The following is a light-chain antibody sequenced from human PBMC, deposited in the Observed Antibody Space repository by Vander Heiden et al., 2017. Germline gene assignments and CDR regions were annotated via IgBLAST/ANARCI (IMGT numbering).Light chain of an antibody. Sequence: PALTQPRSASGSPGQSATVSCTGTSTDVGGCTYVSWYQQHPDKAPTLMIYEVTKRPSGGPDRFSGSKSGNTASLTVSGLQAEDEADYYCISYAGSNNLVFGGGTKLTVL. CDR3: ISYAGSNNLV. J-gene: IGLJ2*01. CDR2: EVT. CDR1: STDVGGCTY. V-gene: IGLV2-8*01.